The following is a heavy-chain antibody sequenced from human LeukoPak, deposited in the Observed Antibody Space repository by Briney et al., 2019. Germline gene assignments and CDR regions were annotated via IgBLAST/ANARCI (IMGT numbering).Heavy chain of an antibody. V-gene: IGHV4-30-2*01. CDR1: GGSISRGGYY. Sequence: PSETLSLTCTVSGGSISRGGYYWSWIRQPPGKGLEWIEYIYHSGSTYYNPSLKSRVTISVDTSKNQFSLKLSSVTAADTAVYYCARVDDSYGPFDYWGQGTLVTVSS. CDR2: IYHSGST. J-gene: IGHJ4*02. CDR3: ARVDDSYGPFDY. D-gene: IGHD5-18*01.